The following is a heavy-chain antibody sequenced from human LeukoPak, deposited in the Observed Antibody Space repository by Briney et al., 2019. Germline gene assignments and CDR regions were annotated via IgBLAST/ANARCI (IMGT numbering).Heavy chain of an antibody. CDR3: AKGLKPAMASRSNYFDY. CDR2: ITGSGGST. J-gene: IGHJ4*02. CDR1: GFSFSNYA. D-gene: IGHD2-8*01. Sequence: GGSLRLSCAASGFSFSNYAMNWVRQAPGKGLEWVSTITGSGGSTHYADSVKGRFTISRDNSKNTLYLQMTSLRADDTAVYYCAKGLKPAMASRSNYFDYWGQGALVTVSS. V-gene: IGHV3-23*01.